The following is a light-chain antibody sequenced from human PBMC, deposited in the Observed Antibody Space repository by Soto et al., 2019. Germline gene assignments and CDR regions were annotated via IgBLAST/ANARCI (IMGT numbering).Light chain of an antibody. CDR3: QQRRNWPLT. CDR2: DAS. Sequence: EIVLTQSPATLSLSPGERATLSYRASQSVSSYLAWYQQKPGQAPRLLISDASNRATGIPARFSGSGSGTDFTLTISSLEPEDFAVYYCQQRRNWPLTFGGGTKVEIQ. CDR1: QSVSSY. V-gene: IGKV3-11*01. J-gene: IGKJ4*01.